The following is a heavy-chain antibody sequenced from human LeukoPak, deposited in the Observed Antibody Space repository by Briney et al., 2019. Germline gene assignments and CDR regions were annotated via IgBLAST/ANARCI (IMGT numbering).Heavy chain of an antibody. CDR1: GGTFSNYA. J-gene: IGHJ4*02. CDR2: INTNTGNP. Sequence: ASVKVSCKASGGTFSNYAISWVRQAPGQGLEWMGWINTNTGNPTYAQGFTGRFVFSLDTSVSTAYLQISSLKAEDTAVYYCARPGTYDSSGYYYDKVFDYWGQGTLVTVSS. V-gene: IGHV7-4-1*02. D-gene: IGHD3-22*01. CDR3: ARPGTYDSSGYYYDKVFDY.